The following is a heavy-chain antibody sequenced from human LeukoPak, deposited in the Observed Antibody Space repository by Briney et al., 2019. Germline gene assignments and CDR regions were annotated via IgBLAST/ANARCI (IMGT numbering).Heavy chain of an antibody. CDR1: GDSISSSY. V-gene: IGHV4-4*07. CDR3: ARHPFSTSSIDY. D-gene: IGHD6-6*01. J-gene: IGHJ4*01. Sequence: NPSETLSLTCTVSGDSISSSYWSWIRQPAGKGLEWIGRMYSSETIKYNPSLKSRVTMSVDTSKNQFSLKLNSVTATDTAVYYCARHPFSTSSIDYWGQGTLVTVSS. CDR2: MYSSETI.